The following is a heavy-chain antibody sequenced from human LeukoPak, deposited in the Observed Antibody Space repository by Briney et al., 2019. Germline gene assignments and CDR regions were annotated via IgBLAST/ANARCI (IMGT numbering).Heavy chain of an antibody. CDR2: INHSGST. Sequence: PSETLSPTCAVYGGSFSGYYWGWIRQPPGKGMEWIGEINHSGSTNYNPSLKSRVTISVDTSKNQFSLKLSSVTAADTAVYYCARGREGNSEELYYYYYMDVWGNGTTVTVSS. D-gene: IGHD4-23*01. CDR1: GGSFSGYY. V-gene: IGHV4-34*01. CDR3: ARGREGNSEELYYYYYMDV. J-gene: IGHJ6*03.